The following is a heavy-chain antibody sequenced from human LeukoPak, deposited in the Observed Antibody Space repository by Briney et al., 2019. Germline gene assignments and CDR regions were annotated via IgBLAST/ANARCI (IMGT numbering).Heavy chain of an antibody. D-gene: IGHD2-2*01. J-gene: IGHJ6*02. CDR2: IIPILGIA. V-gene: IGHV1-69*04. Sequence: SVKVSCKASGGTFSSYAISWVRQAPGQGLEWMGRIIPILGIANYAQKFQGRVTITADKSTSTAYMELSSLRSEDTAVYYCARNLLGYCSSTSCMYGMDVWDQGTTVTVSS. CDR3: ARNLLGYCSSTSCMYGMDV. CDR1: GGTFSSYA.